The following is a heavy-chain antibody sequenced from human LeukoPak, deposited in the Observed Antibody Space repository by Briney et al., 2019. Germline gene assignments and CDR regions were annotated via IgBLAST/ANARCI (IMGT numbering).Heavy chain of an antibody. V-gene: IGHV3-23*01. D-gene: IGHD6-19*01. J-gene: IGHJ4*02. CDR1: GFTFSNFA. Sequence: SGGSLRLSCAASGFTFSNFAMNWVRQAPGKGLELVSTISGSGGSTYYADSVKGRFTISRDNSKNTLYLQMNSLRAEDTAVYYCAKMVHTEQWLVPFDYWGQGTLVTVSS. CDR3: AKMVHTEQWLVPFDY. CDR2: ISGSGGST.